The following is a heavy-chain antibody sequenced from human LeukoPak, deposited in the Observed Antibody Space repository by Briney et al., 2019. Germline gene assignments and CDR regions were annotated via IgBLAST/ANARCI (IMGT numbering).Heavy chain of an antibody. CDR1: GGSISSYY. Sequence: PSETLSLTCTVSGGSISSYYWSWIRQPPGKGLECIGYIYYIGSTNYNPALKSRVTISVDTSKNQFSLKLSSVTAADTDVYYCARRTYFYDSSGYYFDYWGQGTLVTVSS. J-gene: IGHJ4*02. CDR2: IYYIGST. D-gene: IGHD3-22*01. V-gene: IGHV4-59*01. CDR3: ARRTYFYDSSGYYFDY.